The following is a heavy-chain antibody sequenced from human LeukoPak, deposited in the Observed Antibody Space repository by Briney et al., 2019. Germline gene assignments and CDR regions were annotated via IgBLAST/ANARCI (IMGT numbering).Heavy chain of an antibody. Sequence: GGSLRLSCAASGFTFSSYGMHWVRQAPGKGLEWVAVISNDGSNKYYADSVKGRFTISRDNSKNTLYLQMNSLRAEDTAVYYCANTDASYYYGMDVWGQGTTVTVSS. CDR3: ANTDASYYYGMDV. J-gene: IGHJ6*02. CDR2: ISNDGSNK. V-gene: IGHV3-30*18. CDR1: GFTFSSYG.